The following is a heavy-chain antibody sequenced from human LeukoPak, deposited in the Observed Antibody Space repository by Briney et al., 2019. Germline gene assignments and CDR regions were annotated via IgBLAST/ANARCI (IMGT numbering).Heavy chain of an antibody. CDR1: GGSISSSSYY. V-gene: IGHV4-61*05. J-gene: IGHJ5*02. D-gene: IGHD3-22*01. CDR3: ARGDYDSSGHNWFDP. Sequence: NPSETLSLTCTVSGGSISSSSYYWGWIRQPPGKGLEWIGYIYYSGSTNYNPSLKSRVTISVDTSKNQFSLKLSSVTAADTAVYYCARGDYDSSGHNWFDPWGQGTLVTVSS. CDR2: IYYSGST.